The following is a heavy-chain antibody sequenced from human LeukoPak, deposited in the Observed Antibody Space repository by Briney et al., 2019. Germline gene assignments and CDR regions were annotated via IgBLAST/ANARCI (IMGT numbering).Heavy chain of an antibody. CDR2: IYYSGSA. V-gene: IGHV4-59*02. CDR1: GDSVTTYY. D-gene: IGHD4-11*01. J-gene: IGHJ6*02. CDR3: ARDGSNWSNDYYHGVDV. Sequence: SEILSLTCTVSGDSVTTYYWSWIRQPPGKGLEWLGYIYYSGSATHNPSLKSRVTISVDTSKNQFSLKLSSVTAADTAVYYCARDGSNWSNDYYHGVDVWGQGTTVTVSS.